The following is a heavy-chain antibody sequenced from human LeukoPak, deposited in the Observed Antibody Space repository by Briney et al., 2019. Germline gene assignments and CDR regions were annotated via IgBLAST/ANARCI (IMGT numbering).Heavy chain of an antibody. Sequence: GGSLRLSCAASGFTFSNAWMSWVRQAPGKGLEWVSSISSSSSYIYYADSVKGRFTISRDNAKNSLYLQMNSLRAEDTAVYYCARGYSGSEVFDYWGQGTLVTVSS. V-gene: IGHV3-21*01. D-gene: IGHD5-12*01. J-gene: IGHJ4*02. CDR1: GFTFSNAW. CDR2: ISSSSSYI. CDR3: ARGYSGSEVFDY.